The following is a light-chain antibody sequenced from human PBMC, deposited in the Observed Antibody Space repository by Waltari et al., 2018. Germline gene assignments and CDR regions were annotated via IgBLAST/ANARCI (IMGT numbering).Light chain of an antibody. V-gene: IGLV2-23*02. CDR2: QVT. Sequence: QSALTQPASVSGSPGQSITISCTGTSNDVGYFDLVSWYQQHPGKAPKLLIYQVTKRPSEISSRFAGSKSGSTASLTISGLQSEDETDYYCSSYAGDNRLIFGGGTKVTVL. CDR1: SNDVGYFDL. CDR3: SSYAGDNRLI. J-gene: IGLJ2*01.